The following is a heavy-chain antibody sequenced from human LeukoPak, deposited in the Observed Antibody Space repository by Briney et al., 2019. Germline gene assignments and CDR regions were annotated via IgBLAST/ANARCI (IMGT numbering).Heavy chain of an antibody. CDR3: TRADSEQHPDY. CDR1: GFTFGDYA. J-gene: IGHJ4*02. CDR2: IRSKAYGGTT. V-gene: IGHV3-49*03. Sequence: GGSLRLSCTASGFTFGDYAMSWFRQAPGKGLEWVGFIRSKAYGGTTEYAASVKGRFTISRDDSKSIAYLQMNSLKTEDTAVYYCTRADSEQHPDYWGQGTLVTVSS. D-gene: IGHD6-13*01.